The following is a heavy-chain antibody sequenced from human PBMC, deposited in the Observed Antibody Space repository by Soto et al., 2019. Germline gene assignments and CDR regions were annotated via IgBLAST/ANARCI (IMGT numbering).Heavy chain of an antibody. CDR2: IKEDGSEK. CDR1: GFTFRTYW. Sequence: EVQLVESGGGLVQPRGSLRLSCAASGFTFRTYWMNWVRQAPGKGLEWVAIIKEDGSEKLYVDSVKGRFTISRDNAKNSLYLQMNSLRVEDTAVYYCVAGRGWLPDFWGQGTLVTVSS. V-gene: IGHV3-7*03. D-gene: IGHD6-19*01. CDR3: VAGRGWLPDF. J-gene: IGHJ4*02.